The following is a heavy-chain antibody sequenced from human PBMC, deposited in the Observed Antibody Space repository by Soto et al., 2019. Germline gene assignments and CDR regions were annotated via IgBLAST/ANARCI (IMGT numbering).Heavy chain of an antibody. Sequence: QVQLQQWGAGLLKPSETLSLTCAVYGGSFSGYYRSWIRQPPGKGLEWIGEINHSGGTNYNPSLKSRVTISVDTSKNQFSLKLSSVTAADTAVYYCARTYSSSWSPFDYWGHGTLVTVSS. CDR3: ARTYSSSWSPFDY. CDR1: GGSFSGYY. V-gene: IGHV4-34*01. CDR2: INHSGGT. D-gene: IGHD6-13*01. J-gene: IGHJ4*01.